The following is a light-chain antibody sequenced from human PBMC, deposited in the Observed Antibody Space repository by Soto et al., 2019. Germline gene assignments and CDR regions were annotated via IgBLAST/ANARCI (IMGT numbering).Light chain of an antibody. CDR1: QSVSSN. V-gene: IGKV3-15*01. CDR2: DAY. CDR3: QQHYQWPSYT. Sequence: VMTQTPLSLSVAPGQPATLSCRASQSVSSNLAWYQQKPGQSPRLILYDAYTRATAIPARFSGSGSGTEFTLTINTLQPEDFAVYYCQQHYQWPSYTCGQGTKVDI. J-gene: IGKJ2*01.